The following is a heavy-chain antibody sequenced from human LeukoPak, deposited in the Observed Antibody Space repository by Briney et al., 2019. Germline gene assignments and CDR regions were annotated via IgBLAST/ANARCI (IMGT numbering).Heavy chain of an antibody. J-gene: IGHJ4*02. CDR1: GFTFSSYW. V-gene: IGHV3-7*01. Sequence: PGGSLRLSCAASGFTFSSYWMSWVRQAPGKGLEWVANIKQDGSEKYYVDSVKGRFTISRDNAKNSLYLQMNSLRAEDTAMYYCARSGEQWLEAFDYWGQGTLVTVSS. D-gene: IGHD6-19*01. CDR3: ARSGEQWLEAFDY. CDR2: IKQDGSEK.